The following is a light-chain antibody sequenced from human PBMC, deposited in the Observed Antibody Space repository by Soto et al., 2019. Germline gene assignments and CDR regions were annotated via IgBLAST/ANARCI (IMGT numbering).Light chain of an antibody. CDR3: SSYTSSSIV. Sequence: QSALTQPASVSGSPGQTITISCTGTSSDIGGYNAVSWYQHHPGKAPKLIIYEVSNRPSGVSNRFSGSKSGNTASLTISGLQAEDEADYYCSSYTSSSIVFGTGTKV. CDR1: SSDIGGYNA. CDR2: EVS. V-gene: IGLV2-14*01. J-gene: IGLJ1*01.